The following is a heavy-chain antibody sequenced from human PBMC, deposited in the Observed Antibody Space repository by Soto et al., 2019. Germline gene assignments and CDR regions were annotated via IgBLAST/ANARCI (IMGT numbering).Heavy chain of an antibody. J-gene: IGHJ4*02. CDR2: ISGSGGST. CDR3: AKGVHIVVVTAIRY. D-gene: IGHD2-21*02. V-gene: IGHV3-23*01. CDR1: GFTFNSYA. Sequence: EVQLLESGGGLVQPGGSLRLSCAASGFTFNSYAMSWVRQAPGKGLEWVSAISGSGGSTYYADSVKGRLTISRDNSKNSLYLQMNSLRAEDTAVYYCAKGVHIVVVTAIRYWGQGTLVTVSS.